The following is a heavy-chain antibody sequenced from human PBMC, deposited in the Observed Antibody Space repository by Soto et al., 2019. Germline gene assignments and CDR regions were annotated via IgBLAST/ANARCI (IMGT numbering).Heavy chain of an antibody. CDR3: ARAWGSSYYYYMDV. J-gene: IGHJ6*03. CDR2: MNPNSGNT. D-gene: IGHD6-6*01. CDR1: GYTFTSYD. V-gene: IGHV1-8*01. Sequence: ASVKGSCKASGYTFTSYDINWVRQATGQGLEWMGWMNPNSGNTGYAQKFQGRVTMTRNTSISTAYMELSSLRSEDTAVYYCARAWGSSYYYYMDVWGKGTTVTVSS.